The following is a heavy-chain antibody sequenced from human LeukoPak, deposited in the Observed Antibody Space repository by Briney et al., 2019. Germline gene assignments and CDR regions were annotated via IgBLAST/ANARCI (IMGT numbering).Heavy chain of an antibody. CDR2: IYPGDSDT. CDR1: GYTFTSYW. Sequence: GESLKISCEGSGYTFTSYWIAWVRQMPGKGLEWVGIIYPGDSDTRYSPSFQGQVTISADKSIGTAYLQWSSLKASDTAMYYCARHLGATVNTLYYFDYWGQGTLVTVSS. D-gene: IGHD4-17*01. J-gene: IGHJ4*02. V-gene: IGHV5-51*01. CDR3: ARHLGATVNTLYYFDY.